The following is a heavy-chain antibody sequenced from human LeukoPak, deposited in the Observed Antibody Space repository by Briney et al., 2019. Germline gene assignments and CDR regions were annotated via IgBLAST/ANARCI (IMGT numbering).Heavy chain of an antibody. V-gene: IGHV3-53*01. J-gene: IGHJ4*02. CDR3: TRRYCTNGVCYPLEF. CDR2: IYSGGST. D-gene: IGHD2-8*01. CDR1: GFTVSTNH. Sequence: PGGSLRLSCAASGFTVSTNHMNWIRQAPGKGLEWVSLIYSGGSTYYADSVKGRFTISRDNSNNTLYLQMNSLRVEDTAVYYCTRRYCTNGVCYPLEFWGQGALVTVSS.